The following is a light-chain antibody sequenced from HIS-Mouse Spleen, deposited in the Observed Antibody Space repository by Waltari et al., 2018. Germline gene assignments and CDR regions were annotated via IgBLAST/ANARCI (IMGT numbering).Light chain of an antibody. J-gene: IGLJ2*01. V-gene: IGLV2-14*03. Sequence: QSALTQPASVSGSPGQSITIPCTGTSSDDRGYNNVPWYQQHPGKALKPLMYDVSNRPSGVFYAVSASKSGDTATLTISGLQAEDEANYYCCSYAGSVVFGGGTKLTVL. CDR2: DVS. CDR3: CSYAGSVV. CDR1: SSDDRGYNN.